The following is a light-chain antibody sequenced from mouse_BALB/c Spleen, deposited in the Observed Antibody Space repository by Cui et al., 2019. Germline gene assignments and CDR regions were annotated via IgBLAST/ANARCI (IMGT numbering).Light chain of an antibody. CDR3: QQQYSTPYT. CDR2: SAS. V-gene: IGKV6-17*01. CDR1: QDVSNA. Sequence: DIVMTLSHNFISTSVEDRVSITCRASQDVSNAVAWYQQKPGQSPKLLIYSASYRYTGVPDRFTGSGSGRDYSFTISSMQAEDLAVYYCQQQYSTPYTFGGGTKLEIK. J-gene: IGKJ2*01.